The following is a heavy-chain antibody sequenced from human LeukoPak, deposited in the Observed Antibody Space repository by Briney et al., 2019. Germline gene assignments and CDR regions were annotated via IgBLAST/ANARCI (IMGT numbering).Heavy chain of an antibody. CDR2: IIPIFGTA. V-gene: IGHV1-69*13. CDR3: ARDRGFGELLSGRLDY. J-gene: IGHJ4*02. D-gene: IGHD3-10*01. CDR1: GGTFSSYA. Sequence: SVKVSCKASGGTFSSYAISWVRQAPGQGLEWMGGIIPIFGTANYAQKFQGRVTITADESTSTAYMELSSLRSEDTALYYCARDRGFGELLSGRLDYWGQGTLVTVSS.